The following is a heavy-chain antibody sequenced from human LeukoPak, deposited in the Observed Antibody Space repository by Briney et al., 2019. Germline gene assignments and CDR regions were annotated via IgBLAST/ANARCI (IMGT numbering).Heavy chain of an antibody. CDR1: GGSISSYY. CDR3: DRMTITMVRGVIMYYFDY. CDR2: IYTSGST. D-gene: IGHD3-10*01. V-gene: IGHV4-4*07. J-gene: IGHJ4*02. Sequence: PSETLSLTCTVSGGSISSYYWSWIRQPAGKGLEWIGRIYTSGSTNYNPSLKSRVTMSVDTSKNQFSLKLSSVTAADTAVYYCDRMTITMVRGVIMYYFDYWGQGTLVTVSS.